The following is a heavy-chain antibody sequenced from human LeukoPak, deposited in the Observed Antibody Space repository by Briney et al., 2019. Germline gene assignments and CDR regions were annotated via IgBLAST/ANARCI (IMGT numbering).Heavy chain of an antibody. CDR2: ISWNSGSI. CDR1: GFTFDDYA. CDR3: AKDIAGGSYYVMIDC. J-gene: IGHJ4*02. D-gene: IGHD1-26*01. V-gene: IGHV3-9*01. Sequence: GRSLRLSCAASGFTFDDYAMHWVRQAPGKGLEWVSGISWNSGSIGYADSVKGRFTISRDNAKNSLYLQMNSLRAEDTALYYCAKDIAGGSYYVMIDCWGQGTLVTVST.